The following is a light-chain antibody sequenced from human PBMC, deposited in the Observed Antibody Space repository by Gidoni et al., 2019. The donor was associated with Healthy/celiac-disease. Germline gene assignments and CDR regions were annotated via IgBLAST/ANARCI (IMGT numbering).Light chain of an antibody. J-gene: IGKJ1*01. Sequence: VFTHSPATLSLSPGERATLSCRASQSVSSYLAWYQQKPSQAPSVLIYDASDRAAGIPARLSRRGSGTDFTLTISSIKPKDFAVYSGQRRSDWPGTFGQGTKVEIK. CDR3: QRRSDWPGT. V-gene: IGKV3-11*01. CDR1: QSVSSY. CDR2: DAS.